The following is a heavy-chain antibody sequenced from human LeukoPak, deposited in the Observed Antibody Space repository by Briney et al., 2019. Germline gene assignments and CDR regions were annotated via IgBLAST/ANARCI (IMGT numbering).Heavy chain of an antibody. CDR2: ISGNGVDT. CDR1: RFTFSSYA. V-gene: IGHV3-23*01. J-gene: IGHJ4*02. CDR3: ARDQEGFDY. Sequence: GGSLRLSCAASRFTFSSYAMSWVRQAPGKGLEWVPTISGNGVDTYYADSVKGRFTISRDSSKNTLSLQMNSLRAEDTAVYYCARDQEGFDYWGQGTLVTVSS.